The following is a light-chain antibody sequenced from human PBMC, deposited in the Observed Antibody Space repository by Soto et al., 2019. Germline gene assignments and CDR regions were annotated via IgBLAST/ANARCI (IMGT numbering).Light chain of an antibody. CDR2: DAS. CDR3: QQRSNWLT. CDR1: QNINFN. Sequence: ETLMTQSPATLSASPGERVTLSCRASQNINFNLAWYQQKPGQAPRLLIYDASNRATGIPARFSGSGSGTDFTLTISSLEPEDFAVYYCQQRSNWLTFGGGTKVEIK. V-gene: IGKV3-11*01. J-gene: IGKJ4*01.